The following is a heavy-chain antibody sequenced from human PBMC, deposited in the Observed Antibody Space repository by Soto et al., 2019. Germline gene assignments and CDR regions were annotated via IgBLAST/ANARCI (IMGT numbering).Heavy chain of an antibody. CDR1: GGTFSSYG. D-gene: IGHD3-22*01. CDR2: IIPVFGTA. J-gene: IGHJ6*02. V-gene: IGHV1-69*13. Sequence: GXSVKVSCKTSGGTFSSYGIGWVRQAPGQGLEWMGGIIPVFGTANYAQKFQGRVTITADESTSTAYMELSSLRSEDTAVYYCARTEYDSSGYYSHYYYGMDVWGQGTTVTVSS. CDR3: ARTEYDSSGYYSHYYYGMDV.